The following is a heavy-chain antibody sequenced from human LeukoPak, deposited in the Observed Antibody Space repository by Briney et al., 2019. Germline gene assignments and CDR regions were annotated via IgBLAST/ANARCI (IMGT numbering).Heavy chain of an antibody. V-gene: IGHV3-74*01. CDR2: INSDGSST. D-gene: IGHD3-22*01. Sequence: PGGSLRLSCAASGFTFSSYWMHWVRQAPGKGLVWVSRINSDGSSTSYADSVKGRFIISRDNAKNTLYLQMNSLRAEDTAVYYCASSVVVRAYSGFDYWGQGTLVTVSS. CDR3: ASSVVVRAYSGFDY. CDR1: GFTFSSYW. J-gene: IGHJ4*02.